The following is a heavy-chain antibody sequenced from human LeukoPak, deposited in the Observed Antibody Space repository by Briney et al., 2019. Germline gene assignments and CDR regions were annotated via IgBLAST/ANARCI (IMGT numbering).Heavy chain of an antibody. CDR3: AKSYYYDSSGYYSTNFDY. V-gene: IGHV3-23*01. J-gene: IGHJ4*02. CDR2: VDPWGGST. D-gene: IGHD3-22*01. CDR1: GLTLNRFD. Sequence: PGGSLRLSCEASGLTLNRFDVSWVRQAPGKGLEWVSSVDPWGGSTFYADSVKGRFTISRDNSKNTLYLQMNSLRAEDTAVYYCAKSYYYDSSGYYSTNFDYWGQGTLVTVSS.